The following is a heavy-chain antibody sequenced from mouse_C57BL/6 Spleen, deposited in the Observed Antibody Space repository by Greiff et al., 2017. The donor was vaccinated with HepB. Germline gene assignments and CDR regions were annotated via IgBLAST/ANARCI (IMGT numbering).Heavy chain of an antibody. CDR1: GYTFTSYW. CDR2: IYPGSGST. Sequence: QVQLQQPGAELVKPGASVKMSCKASGYTFTSYWITWVKQRPGRGLEWIGDIYPGSGSTNYNEKFKSKATLTVDTSSSTAYMQLSSLTSEDSAVYYCATATSYGSSPFAYWGQGTLVTVSA. CDR3: ATATSYGSSPFAY. V-gene: IGHV1-55*01. D-gene: IGHD1-1*01. J-gene: IGHJ3*01.